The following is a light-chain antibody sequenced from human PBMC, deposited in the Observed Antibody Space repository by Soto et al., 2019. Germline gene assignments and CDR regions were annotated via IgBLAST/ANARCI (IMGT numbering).Light chain of an antibody. Sequence: EIVSTQSPGTLSLSPGARATLSCRASPSVSNNYLAWYQQKTGQAPRLLIYGISKRATDIPDRFSGGGSVTEFSLNISSLQSDDFGVYYCHQYNTWPPSFTFGPGTKVDIK. CDR3: HQYNTWPPSFT. CDR1: PSVSNN. V-gene: IGKV3D-15*01. J-gene: IGKJ3*01. CDR2: GIS.